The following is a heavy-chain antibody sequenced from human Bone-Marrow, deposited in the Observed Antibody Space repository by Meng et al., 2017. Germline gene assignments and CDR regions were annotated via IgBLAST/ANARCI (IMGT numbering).Heavy chain of an antibody. CDR3: AKLVGATLRFAEYFQH. CDR1: GFTFSNYW. CDR2: VNGDGSTT. J-gene: IGHJ1*01. D-gene: IGHD1-26*01. Sequence: GESLKISCAASGFTFSNYWMHWVRQAPGKGLVWVSRVNGDGSTTDYADSVKGRFTISRDNSKNTLYLQMNSLRAEDTAVYYCAKLVGATLRFAEYFQHWGQGTLVTVSS. V-gene: IGHV3-74*01.